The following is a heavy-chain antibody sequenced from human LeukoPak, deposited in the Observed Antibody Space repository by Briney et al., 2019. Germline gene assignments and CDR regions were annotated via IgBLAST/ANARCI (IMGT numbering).Heavy chain of an antibody. Sequence: SGGSLRLSCAASGFTVCSNYMSWVRQAPGKGLEWVSVIYSGGSTYYADSVKGRFTISRDNSKNTLYLQMNSLRAEDTAVYYCAREFVGGYYLDYWGQGTLVTVSS. D-gene: IGHD3-22*01. CDR1: GFTVCSNY. J-gene: IGHJ4*02. CDR2: IYSGGST. V-gene: IGHV3-66*02. CDR3: AREFVGGYYLDY.